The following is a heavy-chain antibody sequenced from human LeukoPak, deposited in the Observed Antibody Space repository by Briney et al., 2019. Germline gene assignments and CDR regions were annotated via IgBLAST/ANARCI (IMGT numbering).Heavy chain of an antibody. D-gene: IGHD1/OR15-1a*01. Sequence: ASVKVSCKASGGTFSSYAISWVRQAPGQGLEWMGGIIPIFGTANYAQKFQGRVTITTDESTSTAYMELSSLRSEDTAVYYCARAKDWAGTGDYWGQGTLVTVSS. CDR3: ARAKDWAGTGDY. CDR1: GGTFSSYA. V-gene: IGHV1-69*05. CDR2: IIPIFGTA. J-gene: IGHJ4*02.